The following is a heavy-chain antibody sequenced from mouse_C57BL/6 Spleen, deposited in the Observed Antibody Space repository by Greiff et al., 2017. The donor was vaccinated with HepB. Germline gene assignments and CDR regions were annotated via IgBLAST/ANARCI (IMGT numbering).Heavy chain of an antibody. CDR1: GFTFSSYA. D-gene: IGHD2-1*01. CDR3: ARGGIYYPFAY. J-gene: IGHJ3*01. CDR2: ISDGGRYT. Sequence: EVKVVESGGGLVKPGGSLKLSCAASGFTFSSYAMSWVRQTPENRLEWVATISDGGRYTYYPDNVKGRFTISRDNAKNNLYLQMSHLKSEDTAMYYCARGGIYYPFAYWGQGTLVTVSA. V-gene: IGHV5-4*03.